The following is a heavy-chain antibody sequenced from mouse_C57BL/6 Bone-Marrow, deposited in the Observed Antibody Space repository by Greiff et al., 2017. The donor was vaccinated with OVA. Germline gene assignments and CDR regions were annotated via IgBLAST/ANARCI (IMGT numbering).Heavy chain of an antibody. CDR3: ARGFGYFSYWYFDV. D-gene: IGHD2-3*01. Sequence: VQLQQSVAELVRPGASVKLSCTASGFTFTNSYMHWVKQRPEQGLAWIGRIDPANGNTKYAPKFQGKATITADTSSNTAYLQLSSLTSEDTAIYYCARGFGYFSYWYFDVWGTGTTVTVSS. CDR1: GFTFTNSY. V-gene: IGHV14-3*01. J-gene: IGHJ1*03. CDR2: IDPANGNT.